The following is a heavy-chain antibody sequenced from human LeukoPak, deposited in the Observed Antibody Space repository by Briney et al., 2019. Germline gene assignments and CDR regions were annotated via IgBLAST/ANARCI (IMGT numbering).Heavy chain of an antibody. CDR3: ARDLGCSFTGCYYASAY. Sequence: ASVTVSCMASGYTFTGSYIHWVRQAPGQRLEGMGWINPDSGGTNYAQKFQGRVTVTRDTSISTAYMELSRLRSDDTAVYFCARDLGCSFTGCYYASAYWGQGTLVTVSS. J-gene: IGHJ4*02. D-gene: IGHD2-2*01. V-gene: IGHV1-2*02. CDR2: INPDSGGT. CDR1: GYTFTGSY.